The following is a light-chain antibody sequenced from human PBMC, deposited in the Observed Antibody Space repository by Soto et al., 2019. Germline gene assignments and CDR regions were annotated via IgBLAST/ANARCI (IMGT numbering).Light chain of an antibody. V-gene: IGKV1-5*03. Sequence: DIQMTQSPSTLSASVGDRVTITCRASQSISSWLAWHQQKPGKAPKLLIYKASSLESGVPSRFSGSGSGTEFPLTISSLQPDDFATYYCQQYNSYSLTVGGGTKVEIK. CDR3: QQYNSYSLT. CDR2: KAS. J-gene: IGKJ4*01. CDR1: QSISSW.